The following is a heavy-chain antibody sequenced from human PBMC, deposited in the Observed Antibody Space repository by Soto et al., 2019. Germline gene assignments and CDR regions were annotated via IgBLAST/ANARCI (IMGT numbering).Heavy chain of an antibody. D-gene: IGHD6-13*01. J-gene: IGHJ4*02. Sequence: QVQLQESGPGLVKPSQTLSLTCTVSGGSISSGGYYWSWIRQHPGKGLEWIGYIYYSGSTYYNPSRKSRVTISVDTSKNQFSLKLSSVTAANTAAYYCAIAVAAEGPIAFDYRDKGTLVTVSS. CDR2: IYYSGST. CDR3: AIAVAAEGPIAFDY. V-gene: IGHV4-31*03. CDR1: GGSISSGGYY.